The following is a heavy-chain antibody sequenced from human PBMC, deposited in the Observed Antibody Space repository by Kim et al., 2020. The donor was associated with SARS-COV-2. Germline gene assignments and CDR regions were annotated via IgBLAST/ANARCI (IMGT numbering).Heavy chain of an antibody. CDR2: ISYDGSNK. Sequence: GGSLRLSCAASGFTFSSYAMHWVRQAPGKGLEWVAVISYDGSNKYYADSVKGRFTISRDNSKNTLYLQMNSLRAEDTAVYYCAREGYCSGGSCALFDYWGQGTLVTVSS. V-gene: IGHV3-30*04. CDR3: AREGYCSGGSCALFDY. CDR1: GFTFSSYA. D-gene: IGHD2-15*01. J-gene: IGHJ4*02.